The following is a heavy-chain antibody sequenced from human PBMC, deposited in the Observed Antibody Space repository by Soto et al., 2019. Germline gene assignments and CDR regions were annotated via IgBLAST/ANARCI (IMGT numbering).Heavy chain of an antibody. CDR3: ARVRAQRCRGYCSGGNCYSSPFDY. CDR1: GFSFSSYG. D-gene: IGHD2-15*01. V-gene: IGHV3-33*01. J-gene: IGHJ4*02. Sequence: QVQLVESGGGVVQPGRSLRLSCAASGFSFSSYGMHWVRQAPGKGLEGVALIWYDGRKKYYADSVKGQFTISRDNSKNTLFLQRNSLRAEDTAVYYCARVRAQRCRGYCSGGNCYSSPFDYWGQGTLVSVSS. CDR2: IWYDGRKK.